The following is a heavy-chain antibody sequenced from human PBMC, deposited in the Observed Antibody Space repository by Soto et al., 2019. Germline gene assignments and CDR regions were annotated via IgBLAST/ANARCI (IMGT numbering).Heavy chain of an antibody. CDR2: IDSSSSYI. J-gene: IGHJ6*03. V-gene: IGHV3-21*01. D-gene: IGHD6-13*01. CDR1: GFTFSSCS. CDR3: SNSLATSSWYIYYMDV. Sequence: EVQVVESGGGLVKPGESLRLSCAASGFTFSSCSMNWVRQAPGKGLEWVSSIDSSSSYIYYADSVKGRFTISRDNAKNSLYLQTNSLRAEDTGVYYCSNSLATSSWYIYYMDVWGKGPTVTVSS.